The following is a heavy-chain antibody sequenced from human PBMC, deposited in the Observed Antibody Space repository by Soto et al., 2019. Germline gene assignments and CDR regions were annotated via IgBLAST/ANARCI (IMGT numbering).Heavy chain of an antibody. CDR3: ARVVCSSITCYFPGWFDP. CDR1: GDSISSGGFF. V-gene: IGHV4-31*03. D-gene: IGHD2-2*01. J-gene: IGHJ5*02. CDR2: LYYSGST. Sequence: PSETLSLTCTVSGDSISSGGFFWSWIRQHPGKGLEWIGSLYYSGSTYYNPSLKGRLTISVDTSKNQFSLKLSSVTAADTAVYYCARVVCSSITCYFPGWFDPWGRGTLVTVSS.